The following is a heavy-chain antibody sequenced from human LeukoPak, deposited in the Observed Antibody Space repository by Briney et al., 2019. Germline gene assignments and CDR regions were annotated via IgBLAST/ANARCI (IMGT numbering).Heavy chain of an antibody. CDR1: GFTFSSCS. CDR3: ARGAGSFDI. CDR2: ISYDGSNK. Sequence: PGGSLRLSCAASGFTFSSCSMNWVRQAPGKGLEWVAVISYDGSNKYYADSVKGRFTISRGNSKNTLYLQMNSLRAEDTAVYYCARGAGSFDIWGQGTMVTVSS. V-gene: IGHV3-30*03. D-gene: IGHD4/OR15-4a*01. J-gene: IGHJ3*02.